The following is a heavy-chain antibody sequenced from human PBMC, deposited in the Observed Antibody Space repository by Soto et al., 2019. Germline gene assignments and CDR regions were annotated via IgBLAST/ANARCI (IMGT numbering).Heavy chain of an antibody. V-gene: IGHV3-23*01. CDR1: GFTFSSYA. D-gene: IGHD1-26*01. CDR3: AKEYVYSGRSANFQH. Sequence: EVQLLESGGGLVQPGGSLRLSCAASGFTFSSYAMSWVRQAPGKGLEWVSAISGSGGSTYYADSVKGRFTISRDNSKNTLYVQMNSLRDEDTAVYYCAKEYVYSGRSANFQHWGQGTLVTVSS. CDR2: ISGSGGST. J-gene: IGHJ1*01.